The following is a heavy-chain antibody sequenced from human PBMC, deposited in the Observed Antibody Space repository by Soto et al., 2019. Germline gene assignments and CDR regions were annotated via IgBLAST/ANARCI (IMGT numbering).Heavy chain of an antibody. J-gene: IGHJ3*02. Sequence: QVQLVQSGAEVKKPGASVKVSCKASGYTFTSYGISWVRQAPGQGLEWMGWISAYKGNTNYAQKLQGRVTMTTDTATSTAYMELRSLGSDDTAVYYCARDGGKEDGDYALRDAFDIWGQGTMVTVSS. CDR1: GYTFTSYG. CDR3: ARDGGKEDGDYALRDAFDI. V-gene: IGHV1-18*01. D-gene: IGHD4-17*01. CDR2: ISAYKGNT.